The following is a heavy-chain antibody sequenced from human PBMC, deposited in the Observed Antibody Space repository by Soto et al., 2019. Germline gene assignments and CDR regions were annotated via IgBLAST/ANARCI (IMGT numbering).Heavy chain of an antibody. CDR3: AKDKGIAVAGTPGMDV. V-gene: IGHV3-30*18. CDR2: ISYDGSIK. Sequence: QVQLVESGGGVVQPGRSLRLSCAASGFTFSSFGMHWVRQAPGKGLEWVAVISYDGSIKYYVDSVKGRFTISRDNSKNTLYLQMNSLRAEDMAVYYCAKDKGIAVAGTPGMDVWGRGTTVTVSS. J-gene: IGHJ6*02. CDR1: GFTFSSFG. D-gene: IGHD6-19*01.